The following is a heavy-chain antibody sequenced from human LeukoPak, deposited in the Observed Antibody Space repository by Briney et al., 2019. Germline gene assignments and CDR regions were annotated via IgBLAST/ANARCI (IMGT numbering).Heavy chain of an antibody. CDR3: AREDIVVVPAAPPYYYYYYMDV. V-gene: IGHV4-4*07. D-gene: IGHD2-2*01. CDR2: IYTSRST. Sequence: SETLSLTCTVSGGSISSYYWGWIRQPAGKGLEWIGRIYTSRSTNYNPSLKSRVTMSVDTSKNQFSLKLSSVTAADTAVYYCAREDIVVVPAAPPYYYYYYMDVWGKGTTVTISS. CDR1: GGSISSYY. J-gene: IGHJ6*03.